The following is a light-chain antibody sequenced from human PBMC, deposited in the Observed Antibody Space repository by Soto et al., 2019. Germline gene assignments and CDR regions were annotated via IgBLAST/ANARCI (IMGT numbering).Light chain of an antibody. CDR3: SSYTSSSTYVV. J-gene: IGLJ2*01. CDR2: DVS. Sequence: QSVLTQPASVSGSPGQSITISCTGTSRDVGGYNYVSWYQQHPGNAPKLMIYDVSNRPSGVSNRFSGSKSGNTASLTISGLQAEDEADYYCSSYTSSSTYVVFGGGTKLTVL. CDR1: SRDVGGYNY. V-gene: IGLV2-14*01.